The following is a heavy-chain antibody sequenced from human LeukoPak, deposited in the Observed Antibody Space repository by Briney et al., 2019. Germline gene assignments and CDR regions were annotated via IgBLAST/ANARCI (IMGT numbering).Heavy chain of an antibody. CDR1: GGSISSGSYY. D-gene: IGHD2-15*01. Sequence: SETLSLTCTVSGGSISSGSYYWSWIRQPAGKGLEWIGSIYYSGSTYYNPSLKSRVTISVDTSKNQFSLKLSSVTAADTAVYYCARACSGGSCYYYYYMDVWGKGTTVTVSS. CDR3: ARACSGGSCYYYYYMDV. J-gene: IGHJ6*03. V-gene: IGHV4-39*07. CDR2: IYYSGST.